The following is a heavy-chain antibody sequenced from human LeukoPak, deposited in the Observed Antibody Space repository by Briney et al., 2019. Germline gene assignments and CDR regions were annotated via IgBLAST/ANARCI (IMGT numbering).Heavy chain of an antibody. CDR2: IKQDGSEK. D-gene: IGHD3-16*01. V-gene: IGHV3-7*03. J-gene: IGHJ6*03. CDR3: ARVSDPVMYYYYHMDV. CDR1: EFTFITYW. Sequence: PGGSLRLSCAASEFTFITYWMSWVRQAPGKGLEWVANIKQDGSEKYYVDSVKGRFTISRDNAENSLYLQMNSLRAEDTALYYCARVSDPVMYYYYHMDVWGKGTTVTISS.